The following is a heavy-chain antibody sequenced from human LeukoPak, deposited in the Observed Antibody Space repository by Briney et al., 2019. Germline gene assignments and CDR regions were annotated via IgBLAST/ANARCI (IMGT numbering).Heavy chain of an antibody. CDR3: ASLLPGA. CDR2: INSDGSTT. CDR1: GFTFSSYG. D-gene: IGHD3-10*01. V-gene: IGHV3-74*01. Sequence: GGSLRLSCAASGFTFSSYGMYWVRQAPGMGLVCVSRINSDGSTTSYADSVKGRFTISRDNAKNTLYLQMNSLRAEDTAVYYCASLLPGAWGQGTLVIVSS. J-gene: IGHJ5*02.